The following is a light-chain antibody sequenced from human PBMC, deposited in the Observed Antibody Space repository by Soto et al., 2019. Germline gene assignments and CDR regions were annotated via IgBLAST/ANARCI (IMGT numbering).Light chain of an antibody. CDR2: GVS. Sequence: QSVLTQPASVSGSPGQSITISCTGTSSDVGGYNHVSWYQHPPGRAPKLILFGVSDRPSGVSHRFSGSKSGNTAPLTISGLQAEDEADYYCCSYTSLSSVVFGGGTKLTVL. CDR1: SSDVGGYNH. CDR3: CSYTSLSSVV. V-gene: IGLV2-14*01. J-gene: IGLJ2*01.